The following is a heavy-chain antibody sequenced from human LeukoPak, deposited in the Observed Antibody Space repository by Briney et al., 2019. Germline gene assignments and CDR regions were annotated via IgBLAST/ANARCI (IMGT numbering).Heavy chain of an antibody. CDR1: GGTFSSYA. J-gene: IGHJ4*02. V-gene: IGHV1-69*05. CDR3: ARVTCSSTSCQKYYFDY. CDR2: IIPIFGTA. D-gene: IGHD2-2*01. Sequence: GASVKVSCKASGGTFSSYAISWVRQAPGQGLEWMGGIIPIFGTANYAQKFQGRVTITTDEFTSTAYMELSSLRSEDTAVYYCARVTCSSTSCQKYYFDYWGEGTLVTVSS.